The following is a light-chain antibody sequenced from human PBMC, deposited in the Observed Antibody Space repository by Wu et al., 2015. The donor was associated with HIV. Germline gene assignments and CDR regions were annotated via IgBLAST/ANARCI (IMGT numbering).Light chain of an antibody. V-gene: IGKV3-15*01. CDR3: QQYNEWPPWT. CDR2: DAS. CDR1: QNVSTN. J-gene: IGKJ1*01. Sequence: MVMTQSPATVSVSPGAGATLSCRASQNVSTNLAWYQQKPGQAPRLLIYDASTRATGVPARFSGSGSATDFILTINSLQSEDFGIYYCQQYNEWPPWTFGQGTRVEIK.